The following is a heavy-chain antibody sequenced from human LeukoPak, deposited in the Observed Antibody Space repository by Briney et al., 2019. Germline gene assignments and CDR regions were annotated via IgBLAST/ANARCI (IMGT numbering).Heavy chain of an antibody. CDR1: GGSISSYY. CDR3: ARDYCSSTSCYPYYFDY. V-gene: IGHV4-4*07. Sequence: VKPSETLSLTCTVSGGSISSYYWSWIRQSAGKGLEWIGRIYTSGSTNYNPSLKSRVTMSVDTSKNQFSLKLSSVTAADTAVYYCARDYCSSTSCYPYYFDYWGQGTLVTVSS. D-gene: IGHD2-2*01. J-gene: IGHJ4*02. CDR2: IYTSGST.